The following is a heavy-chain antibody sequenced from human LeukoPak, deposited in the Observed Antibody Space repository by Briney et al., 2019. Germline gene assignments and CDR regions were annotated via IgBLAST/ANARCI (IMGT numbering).Heavy chain of an antibody. CDR3: VRESGYSFDY. J-gene: IGHJ4*02. CDR2: ISSSGSTI. Sequence: GGSLRLSCAASGFIFSSYAMTWVRQAPGKGLEWVSYISSSGSTIYYADSVKGRFTISRDNAKNSLYLQMNGLRAEDTAVYYCVRESGYSFDYWGQGSLVTVSS. D-gene: IGHD3-3*01. V-gene: IGHV3-48*04. CDR1: GFIFSSYA.